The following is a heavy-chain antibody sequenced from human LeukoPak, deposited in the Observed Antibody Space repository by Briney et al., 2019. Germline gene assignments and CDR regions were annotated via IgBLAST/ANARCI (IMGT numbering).Heavy chain of an antibody. D-gene: IGHD3-10*01. J-gene: IGHJ6*03. Sequence: SETLSLTCTVSGGSISSYYWSWIRQPPGKGLEWIGYIYYSGSTNYNPSLKSRVTISVDTSKNQFSLKLSSVTAADTAVYYCARGGSGSFSYYYYYMDVWGKGTTVTVSS. V-gene: IGHV4-59*01. CDR1: GGSISSYY. CDR2: IYYSGST. CDR3: ARGGSGSFSYYYYYMDV.